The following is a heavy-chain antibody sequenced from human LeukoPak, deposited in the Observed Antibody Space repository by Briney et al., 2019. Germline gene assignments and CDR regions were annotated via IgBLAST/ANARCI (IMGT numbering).Heavy chain of an antibody. CDR2: FYTTGNT. Sequence: KPSETLSLTCAVYGGSFSGYYWSWIRQPAGKGLEWIGRFYTTGNTNYNPSLKSRVTMSVDTSKNQFSLRLSSVTAADTAVYYCARWLWFSNNYYYMDVWGKGTTVTVSS. V-gene: IGHV4-59*10. CDR3: ARWLWFSNNYYYMDV. D-gene: IGHD5-18*01. J-gene: IGHJ6*03. CDR1: GGSFSGYY.